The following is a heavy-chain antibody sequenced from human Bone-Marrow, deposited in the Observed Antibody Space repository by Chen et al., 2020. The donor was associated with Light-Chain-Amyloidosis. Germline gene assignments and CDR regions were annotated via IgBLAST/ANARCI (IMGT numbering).Heavy chain of an antibody. CDR3: AKDKGGSMGFGMDV. J-gene: IGHJ6*02. CDR1: GFTFDDYA. CDR2: IAWNSGVK. D-gene: IGHD3-10*01. V-gene: IGHV3-9*01. Sequence: EEHLVESGGGLVQPGWSLRLSCQASGFTFDDYAMHWVRQAPGKGLEWVAGIAWNSGVKGYVDAVRGRFTISRDGVKNSLYLQMNSLRPEDTALYYCAKDKGGSMGFGMDVWGQGTTVIVSS.